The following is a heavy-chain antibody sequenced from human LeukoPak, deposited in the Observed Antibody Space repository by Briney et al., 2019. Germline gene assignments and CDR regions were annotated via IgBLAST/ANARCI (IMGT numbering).Heavy chain of an antibody. CDR2: ISRSGSTK. CDR1: GFTFSSYW. V-gene: IGHV3-48*04. D-gene: IGHD2-15*01. Sequence: PGGSLRLACAASGFTFSSYWMSWVRQAPGKGLEWVSSISRSGSTKYYADSVKGRFTISRDNAKNSLFLQMNSLRAEDTAVYYCARVLRYCSGGKCYSGRLGYMDVWGKGTTVTISS. J-gene: IGHJ6*03. CDR3: ARVLRYCSGGKCYSGRLGYMDV.